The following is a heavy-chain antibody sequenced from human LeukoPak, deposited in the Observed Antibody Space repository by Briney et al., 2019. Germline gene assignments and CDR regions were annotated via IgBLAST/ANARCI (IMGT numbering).Heavy chain of an antibody. Sequence: PGGSLRLSCAASGFMFSSNWMSWVRQAPGKGLEWVSAISGSGGSTYYADSVKGRFTISRDNSKNTLYLQMNSLRAEDTAVYYCARHPMIVVAFFDYWGQGTLVTVSS. D-gene: IGHD3-22*01. V-gene: IGHV3-23*01. J-gene: IGHJ4*02. CDR2: ISGSGGST. CDR1: GFMFSSNW. CDR3: ARHPMIVVAFFDY.